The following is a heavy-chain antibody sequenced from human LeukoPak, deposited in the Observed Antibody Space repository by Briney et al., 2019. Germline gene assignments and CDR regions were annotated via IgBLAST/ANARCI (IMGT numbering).Heavy chain of an antibody. CDR2: ISGSGGST. D-gene: IGHD3-3*01. CDR3: AWSNYDFWSGYYGPDY. CDR1: GFTFSSHA. J-gene: IGHJ4*02. V-gene: IGHV3-23*01. Sequence: GGSLRLSCAASGFTFSSHAMSWVRQAPGKGLEWVSAISGSGGSTYYADSVKGRFTISRDNSKNTLYLQMNSLRAEDTAVYYCAWSNYDFWSGYYGPDYWGQGTLVTVSS.